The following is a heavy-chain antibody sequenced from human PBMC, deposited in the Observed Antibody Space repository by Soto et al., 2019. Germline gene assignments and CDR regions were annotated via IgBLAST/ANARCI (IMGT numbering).Heavy chain of an antibody. CDR2: INHSGST. CDR3: ARGLTVTTGWAIDY. D-gene: IGHD4-17*01. Sequence: QVQLQQWGAGLLKPSETLSLTCAVYGGSFSGYYWSWIRQPPGKGLEWIGEINHSGSTNYNPSLNSRVTISVDPSKNQFALKLSSVTAADTAVYYCARGLTVTTGWAIDYWGQGTLVTVSS. CDR1: GGSFSGYY. V-gene: IGHV4-34*01. J-gene: IGHJ4*02.